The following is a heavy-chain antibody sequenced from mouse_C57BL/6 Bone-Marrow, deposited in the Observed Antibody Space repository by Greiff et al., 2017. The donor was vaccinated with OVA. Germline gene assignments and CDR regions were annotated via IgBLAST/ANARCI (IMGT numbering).Heavy chain of an antibody. CDR3: ANYYGSSYGYFDV. CDR1: GFSLTSYG. V-gene: IGHV2-5*01. CDR2: IWRGGST. Sequence: QVQLQQSGPGLVQPSQSLSITCTVSGFSLTSYGVHWVRQSPGKGLEWLGVIWRGGSTDYNAAFMSRLSITKDNSKSQVFFKMNSLQADDTAIYYGANYYGSSYGYFDVWGTGTTVTVSS. J-gene: IGHJ1*03. D-gene: IGHD1-1*01.